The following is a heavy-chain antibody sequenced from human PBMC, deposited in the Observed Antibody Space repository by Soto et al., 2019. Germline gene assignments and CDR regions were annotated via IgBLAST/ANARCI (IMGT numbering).Heavy chain of an antibody. V-gene: IGHV1-18*01. CDR2: ITTHNDNT. CDR3: ARVYSSGWKGLGY. CDR1: GYTFISYG. D-gene: IGHD6-19*01. J-gene: IGHJ4*02. Sequence: QLVQSGAEVKKPGSSVKVSCKASGYTFISYGIGWVRQAPGQGLESMGWITTHNDNTNYAQQFQGRVTFTTDTSTSTAYMELRDLTSDDTAVYYCARVYSSGWKGLGYWGQGTLVTVSS.